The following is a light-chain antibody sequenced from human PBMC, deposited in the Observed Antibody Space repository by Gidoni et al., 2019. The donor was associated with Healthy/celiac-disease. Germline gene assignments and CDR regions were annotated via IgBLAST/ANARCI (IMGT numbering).Light chain of an antibody. V-gene: IGKV2-28*01. Sequence: DIVMTQSPLSLPVTPGEPASISCRSSQSLLHSNGYNYLDWYLQKPGKSPKLLIYLGSNRASGVPDRFSGSGSGTDFTLKISRVEAEDVGVYYCMQALQTITFGQGTRLEIK. J-gene: IGKJ5*01. CDR3: MQALQTIT. CDR1: QSLLHSNGYNY. CDR2: LGS.